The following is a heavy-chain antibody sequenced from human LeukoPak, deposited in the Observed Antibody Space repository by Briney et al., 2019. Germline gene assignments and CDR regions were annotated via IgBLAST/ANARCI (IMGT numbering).Heavy chain of an antibody. J-gene: IGHJ4*02. V-gene: IGHV3-73*01. CDR2: IRSKANSYAP. Sequence: GGSLTLSCAASGFTFSGPAMHWVRQASGKGLEWVGRIRSKANSYAPAYAASVKGRFTISRDDSKTTAYLQMNSLKPEDRGVYCCTPSLYAILSGPVYRGQGAQVTDCS. CDR3: TPSLYAILSGPVY. CDR1: GFTFSGPA. D-gene: IGHD3-9*01.